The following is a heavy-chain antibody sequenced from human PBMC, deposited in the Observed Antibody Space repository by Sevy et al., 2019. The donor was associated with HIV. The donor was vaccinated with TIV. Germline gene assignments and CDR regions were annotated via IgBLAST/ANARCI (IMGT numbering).Heavy chain of an antibody. J-gene: IGHJ4*02. CDR2: IKSKTDGGTT. Sequence: GGSLRLSCAASGFTFSNAWMSWVRQAPGKGLEWVARIKSKTDGGTTDYAAPVKGRFTISRDDSKNTLYLQMNSLKTEDTAVYYCTTLPPLYSSPTDFDYWGQGTLVTVSS. CDR1: GFTFSNAW. CDR3: TTLPPLYSSPTDFDY. V-gene: IGHV3-15*01. D-gene: IGHD6-13*01.